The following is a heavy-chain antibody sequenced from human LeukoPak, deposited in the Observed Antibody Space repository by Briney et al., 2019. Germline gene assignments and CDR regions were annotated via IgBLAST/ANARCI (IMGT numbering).Heavy chain of an antibody. CDR1: GFTFSSYA. Sequence: PGGSLRLSCAASGFTFSSYAMSWVRQAPGKGLEWVSAISGSGGSTYYVDSVKGRFTISRDNSKNTLYLQMNSLRAEDTALYYCAKDRNSVSLFDYWGQGTLVTVSS. J-gene: IGHJ4*02. CDR2: ISGSGGST. CDR3: AKDRNSVSLFDY. V-gene: IGHV3-23*01.